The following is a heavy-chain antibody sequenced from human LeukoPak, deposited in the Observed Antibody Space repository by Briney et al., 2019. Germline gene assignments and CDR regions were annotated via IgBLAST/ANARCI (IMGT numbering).Heavy chain of an antibody. CDR3: ATPYHSSISGSLDY. CDR2: ISYDGNNK. V-gene: IGHV3-30-3*01. D-gene: IGHD5-12*01. J-gene: IGHJ4*02. Sequence: GGSLRLSCTASGFTFSRYAVHWVRQAQGKGLEWVSVISYDGNNKFYGDSVKGRFTISRDNSKSTLYLQMNNLRAEDTAVYYCATPYHSSISGSLDYWSQGTLVTVSS. CDR1: GFTFSRYA.